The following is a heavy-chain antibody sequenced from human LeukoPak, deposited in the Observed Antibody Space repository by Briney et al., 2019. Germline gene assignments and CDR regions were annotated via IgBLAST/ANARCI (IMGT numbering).Heavy chain of an antibody. V-gene: IGHV3-23*01. D-gene: IGHD3-10*01. J-gene: IGHJ4*02. CDR2: ISGSGGST. CDR1: GFTFSSYA. Sequence: GGSLRLSCAASGFTFSSYAMSWVRQAPGKGLEWVSAISGSGGSTYYADSVKGRFTISRDNSKNTLYLQMNSLRAEDTAVYYCAKADATMVRGVIITYFDYWGQGTLVTVSS. CDR3: AKADATMVRGVIITYFDY.